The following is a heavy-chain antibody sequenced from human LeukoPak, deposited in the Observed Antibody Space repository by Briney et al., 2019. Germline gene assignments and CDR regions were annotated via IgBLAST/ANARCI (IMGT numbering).Heavy chain of an antibody. CDR1: GYTFTGYY. J-gene: IGHJ4*02. Sequence: ASVKVSCKASGYTFTGYYMHWVRQAPGQGLEWMGIINPSGGSTSYAQKFQGRVTMTRDMSTSTVYMELSSLRSEDTAVYYCATLGAMSIKPFDYWGQGTLVTVSS. CDR2: INPSGGST. CDR3: ATLGAMSIKPFDY. D-gene: IGHD1-26*01. V-gene: IGHV1-46*01.